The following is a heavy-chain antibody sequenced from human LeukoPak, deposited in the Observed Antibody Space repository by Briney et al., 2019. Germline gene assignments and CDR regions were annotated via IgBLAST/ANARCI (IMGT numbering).Heavy chain of an antibody. V-gene: IGHV3-30-3*01. J-gene: IGHJ6*03. CDR3: AASPPYYYYMDV. CDR2: ISYDGSNK. CDR1: GFTFSSYA. Sequence: GGSLRLSCAASGFTFSSYAMHWVRQAPGKGLEWVAVISYDGSNKYYADSVKGRFTISRDSSKNTLYLQMNSLRAEDTAVYYCAASPPYYYYMDVWGKGTTVTVSS.